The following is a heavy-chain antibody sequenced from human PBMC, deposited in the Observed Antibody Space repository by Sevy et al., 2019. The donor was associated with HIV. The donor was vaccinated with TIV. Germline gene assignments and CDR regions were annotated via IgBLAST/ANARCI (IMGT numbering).Heavy chain of an antibody. Sequence: GGSLRLSCAASGFTFSSYSMNWVRQAPGKGLEWVSSISSSRSYIYYADTVKGRFTSSRENAKDSLYLQMNSLRAEDTAAYYCARDYQEGHDFWSGHYFSYGMDVWGQGTTVTVSS. CDR3: ARDYQEGHDFWSGHYFSYGMDV. CDR2: ISSSRSYI. D-gene: IGHD3-3*01. CDR1: GFTFSSYS. J-gene: IGHJ6*02. V-gene: IGHV3-21*01.